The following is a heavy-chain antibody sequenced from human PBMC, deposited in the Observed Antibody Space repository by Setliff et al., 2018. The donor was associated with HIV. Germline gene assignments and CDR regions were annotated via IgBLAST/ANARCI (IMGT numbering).Heavy chain of an antibody. Sequence: SETLSLTCTVSGGSMSSHYWSWIRQPPGKGLEWLGYVYNTGHTSSNPSLESRFTISLDTSKNQVSLKVKFVTAADTAIYYCSRGRTDTAMAYDYWGQGIPVTVST. CDR1: GGSMSSHY. CDR3: SRGRTDTAMAYDY. J-gene: IGHJ4*02. V-gene: IGHV4-59*11. D-gene: IGHD5-18*01. CDR2: VYNTGHT.